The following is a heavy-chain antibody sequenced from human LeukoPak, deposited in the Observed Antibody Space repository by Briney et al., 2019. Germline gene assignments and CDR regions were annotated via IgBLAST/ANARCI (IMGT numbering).Heavy chain of an antibody. CDR2: ISAYNGNT. J-gene: IGHJ4*02. Sequence: ASVKVSCKASGYTFTSYGISWVRQAPGQGLEWMGWISAYNGNTNYAQKLQGRVTMTTDTSTSTAYMELRSLRSDDTAVYYCARDPYLWSGYYTGDYWGQGTLVTVSS. CDR1: GYTFTSYG. V-gene: IGHV1-18*01. D-gene: IGHD3-3*01. CDR3: ARDPYLWSGYYTGDY.